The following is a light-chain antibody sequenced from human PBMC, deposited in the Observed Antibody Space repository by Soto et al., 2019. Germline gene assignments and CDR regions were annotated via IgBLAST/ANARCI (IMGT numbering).Light chain of an antibody. CDR1: SSDVGGYNL. CDR3: SSYTSSSTYVV. V-gene: IGLV2-14*01. J-gene: IGLJ2*01. CDR2: DVN. Sequence: QSALTQPASVSGSPGQSITISCTGTSSDVGGYNLVSWYQQYPDKAPKLMIFDVNTRPSGVSNRFSGSKSGNTASLTISGLQAEDEADYYCSSYTSSSTYVVFGGGTKLTVL.